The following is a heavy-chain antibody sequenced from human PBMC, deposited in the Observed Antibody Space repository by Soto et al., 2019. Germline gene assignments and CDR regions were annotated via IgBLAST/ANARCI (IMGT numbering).Heavy chain of an antibody. V-gene: IGHV1-18*01. CDR1: GYTFTSYG. CDR2: ISAYNGNT. Sequence: QVQLVQSGAEVKKPGASVKVSCKASGYTFTSYGISWVRQAPGQGLEWMGWISAYNGNTNYAQKLQGRVTMTTDTSTSTAYMELRSLRSDDTAVYYCARYMPEIGELDHKGYWYFDLWGRGTLVTVSS. D-gene: IGHD3-10*01. J-gene: IGHJ2*01. CDR3: ARYMPEIGELDHKGYWYFDL.